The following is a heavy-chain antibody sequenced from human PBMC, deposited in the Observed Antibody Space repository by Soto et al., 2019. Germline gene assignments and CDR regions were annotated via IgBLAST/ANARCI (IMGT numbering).Heavy chain of an antibody. CDR1: GYTFTNSI. CDR2: ISAYNGNR. J-gene: IGHJ6*02. V-gene: IGHV1-18*01. CDR3: ARNHDFWVVRGGGMDV. Sequence: ASVKVSCKASGYTFTNSIITWVRQAPGRGLEWMGWISAYNGNRQYAQKLQGGVTMTTESSTSTAYMELRSLTSDDTALYFCARNHDFWVVRGGGMDVWGQGTTVNVAS. D-gene: IGHD3-3*01.